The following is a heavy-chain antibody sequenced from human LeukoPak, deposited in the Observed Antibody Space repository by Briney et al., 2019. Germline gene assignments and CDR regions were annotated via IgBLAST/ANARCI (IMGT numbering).Heavy chain of an antibody. J-gene: IGHJ5*02. D-gene: IGHD6-13*01. V-gene: IGHV4-4*02. Sequence: PSGTLSLTCGVFGGSISSGNWWSWVRQPPGKGLEWIGEIYHSGSTNYNPSLKSRVTISLDKSKNQFSLKLSSVTAADTAVYYCARDVYGSSWGYNWFDPWGQGTLVTVSS. CDR2: IYHSGST. CDR1: GGSISSGNW. CDR3: ARDVYGSSWGYNWFDP.